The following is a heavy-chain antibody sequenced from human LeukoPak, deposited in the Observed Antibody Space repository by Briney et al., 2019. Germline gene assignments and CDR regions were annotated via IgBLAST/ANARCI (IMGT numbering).Heavy chain of an antibody. J-gene: IGHJ1*01. Sequence: SETLSLTCTVSGGSISSSSYYWGWIRQPPGKGLEWIGSIYYSGSTNYNPSLKSRVTISVDTSKNHFSLKLSSVTAADTAVYYCARAGIGHGEYFQHWGQGTLVTVSS. CDR3: ARAGIGHGEYFQH. D-gene: IGHD1-1*01. CDR1: GGSISSSSYY. V-gene: IGHV4-39*07. CDR2: IYYSGST.